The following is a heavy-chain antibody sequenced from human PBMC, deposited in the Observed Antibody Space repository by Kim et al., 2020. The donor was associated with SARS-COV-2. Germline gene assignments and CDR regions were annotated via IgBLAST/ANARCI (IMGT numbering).Heavy chain of an antibody. V-gene: IGHV3-21*01. CDR1: GFTFSSYS. CDR2: ISSSSSYI. CDR3: ARANTVTTGEAE. D-gene: IGHD4-17*01. J-gene: IGHJ4*02. Sequence: GGSLRLSCAASGFTFSSYSMNWVRQAPGKGLEWVSSISSSSSYIYYADSVKGRFTISRDNAKNSLYLQMNSLRAEDTAVYYCARANTVTTGEAEWGQGTLVTVSS.